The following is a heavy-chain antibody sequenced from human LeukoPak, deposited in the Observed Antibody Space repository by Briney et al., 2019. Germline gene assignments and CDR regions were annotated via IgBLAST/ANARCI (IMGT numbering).Heavy chain of an antibody. J-gene: IGHJ6*02. D-gene: IGHD6-13*01. CDR1: GGSISSYY. CDR2: IYYSGST. CDR3: ARGDGSSSWYSNYYYYGMDV. Sequence: SETLSLTCTVSGGSISSYYWSWIRQPPGKGLEWIGYIYYSGSTNYNPSLKSRVTISVDTSKNQFSLKLSSVTAAGTAVYYCARGDGSSSWYSNYYYYGMDVWGQGTTVTVSS. V-gene: IGHV4-59*08.